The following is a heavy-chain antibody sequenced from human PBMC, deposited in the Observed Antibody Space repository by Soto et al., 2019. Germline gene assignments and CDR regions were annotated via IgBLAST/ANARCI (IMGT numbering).Heavy chain of an antibody. V-gene: IGHV1-8*01. CDR1: GYTFTSYD. D-gene: IGHD6-6*01. CDR2: MNPNSGNT. J-gene: IGHJ4*02. Sequence: QVQLVQSGAEVKKPGASVKVSCKASGYTFTSYDINWVRQATGQGLEWMGWMNPNSGNTGYAQKFQGRVTMTRNTSISTAYMELSSLRSEVTAVYYCARVSREYSSSSYRFDYWGQGTLVTVSS. CDR3: ARVSREYSSSSYRFDY.